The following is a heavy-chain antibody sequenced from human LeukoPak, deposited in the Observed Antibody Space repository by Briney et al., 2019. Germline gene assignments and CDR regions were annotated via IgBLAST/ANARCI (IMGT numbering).Heavy chain of an antibody. CDR2: INHSGST. D-gene: IGHD5-24*01. CDR3: ARFFWGYNSDAFDI. V-gene: IGHV4-34*01. Sequence: SETLSLTCAVYGGSLSGYNWSWIRQPPRKGQEWISEINHSGSTNYNPSLKSRVTISVDTSKNQLSLKLNSVTAADTAVYYCARFFWGYNSDAFDIWGQGTMATVSS. CDR1: GGSLSGYN. J-gene: IGHJ3*02.